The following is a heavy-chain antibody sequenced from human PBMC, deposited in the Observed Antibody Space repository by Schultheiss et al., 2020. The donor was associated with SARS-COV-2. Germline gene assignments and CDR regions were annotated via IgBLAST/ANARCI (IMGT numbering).Heavy chain of an antibody. J-gene: IGHJ6*02. Sequence: SETLSLTCAVYGGSFSGYYWSWIRQPPGKGLEWIGYIYYSGSTNYNPSLKSRVTISVDTSKNQFSLKLSSVTAADTAVYYCARGRDRIAARLVVNYYYYGMDVWGQGTTVTVSS. CDR3: ARGRDRIAARLVVNYYYYGMDV. CDR2: IYYSGST. D-gene: IGHD6-6*01. V-gene: IGHV4-34*01. CDR1: GGSFSGYY.